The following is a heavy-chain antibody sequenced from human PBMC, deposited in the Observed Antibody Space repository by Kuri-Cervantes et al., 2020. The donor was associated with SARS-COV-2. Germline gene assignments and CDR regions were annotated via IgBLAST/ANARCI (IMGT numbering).Heavy chain of an antibody. V-gene: IGHV3-7*03. J-gene: IGHJ4*02. CDR3: ARPSLNTGSYFPD. Sequence: GGSLRLSCAASGFTFSSYWMGWVRQAPGKGLEWVANIDQDGYEKYFVDSVKGRFSISRDIAKNSLFLQMNSLRAEDTAIYFCARPSLNTGSYFPDWGQGTLVTVSS. CDR2: IDQDGYEK. D-gene: IGHD1-26*01. CDR1: GFTFSSYW.